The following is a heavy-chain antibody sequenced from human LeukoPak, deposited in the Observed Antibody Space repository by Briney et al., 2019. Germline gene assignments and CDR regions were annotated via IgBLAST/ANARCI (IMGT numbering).Heavy chain of an antibody. J-gene: IGHJ6*03. D-gene: IGHD3-10*01. V-gene: IGHV3-21*01. CDR2: ISTSSIYI. Sequence: GGSLRLSCAASGFTFSSYSMNWVRQAPGMGLEWVSSISTSSIYIYYADSVKGRFTISRDNAKNSLYLQMNTLRAEDTAVYYCARDLVWFGEPKGYYNYMDVWGKGTTVTVSS. CDR3: ARDLVWFGEPKGYYNYMDV. CDR1: GFTFSSYS.